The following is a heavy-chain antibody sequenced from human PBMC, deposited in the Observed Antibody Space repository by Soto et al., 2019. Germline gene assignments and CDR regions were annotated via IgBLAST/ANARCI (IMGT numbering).Heavy chain of an antibody. CDR1: GVSISSHDW. Sequence: QVQLQESGPGLVKPSGTLSLTCAVSGVSISSHDWWTWVRQPPGKGLEWIGESHQSGNTNYNSSLESRVTRSVDKSKNQFSLKLTSVNVADTAVYYCATRDSSRFYWGQGTLVTVSS. CDR2: SHQSGNT. J-gene: IGHJ4*02. V-gene: IGHV4-4*02. D-gene: IGHD6-13*01. CDR3: ATRDSSRFY.